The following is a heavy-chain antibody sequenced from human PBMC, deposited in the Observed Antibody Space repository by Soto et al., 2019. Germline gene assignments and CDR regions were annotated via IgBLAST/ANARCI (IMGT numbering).Heavy chain of an antibody. J-gene: IGHJ2*01. Sequence: LCRTGAVGGGSSSSYSCSWMRQPAGKVLEWIGYIYYSGITNYNPSLKSRVTISVATSKNQFSLKLSSVTAADTAVYYCARQRLLVRGVWYFDLWGRGTLVTVS. CDR2: IYYSGIT. CDR1: GGSSSSYS. CDR3: ARQRLLVRGVWYFDL. V-gene: IGHV4-59*08. D-gene: IGHD3-10*01.